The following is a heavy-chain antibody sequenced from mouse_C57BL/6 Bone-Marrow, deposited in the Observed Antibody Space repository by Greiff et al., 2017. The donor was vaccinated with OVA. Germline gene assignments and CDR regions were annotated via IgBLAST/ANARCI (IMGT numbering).Heavy chain of an antibody. J-gene: IGHJ2*01. CDR1: GYAFSSSW. V-gene: IGHV1-82*01. CDR3: ARRVYYYGSSYDFDY. CDR2: IYPGDGDT. Sequence: VQLQQSGPELVKPGASVKISCKASGYAFSSSWMNWVKQRPGKGLEWIGRIYPGDGDTNYNGKFKGKATLTADKSSSTAYMQLSSLTSEDSAVYVCARRVYYYGSSYDFDYWGQGTTLTVSS. D-gene: IGHD1-1*01.